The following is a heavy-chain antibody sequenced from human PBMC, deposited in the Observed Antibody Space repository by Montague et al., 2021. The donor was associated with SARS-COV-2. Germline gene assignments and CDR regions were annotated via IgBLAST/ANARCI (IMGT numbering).Heavy chain of an antibody. D-gene: IGHD3-10*01. CDR2: IYYSGTA. CDR3: ARASFYYGSGSHYNNWFDS. Sequence: SETLSLTCSMSGGSITYSTYYWGWIRLPSGKGLEWIGSIYYSGTAXYXXXXKGRVTMSLDMSKNQLSLRLKSTTAADTAVYFCARASFYYGSGSHYNNWFDSWGQGTVVTVSS. J-gene: IGHJ5*01. CDR1: GGSITYSTYY. V-gene: IGHV4-39*07.